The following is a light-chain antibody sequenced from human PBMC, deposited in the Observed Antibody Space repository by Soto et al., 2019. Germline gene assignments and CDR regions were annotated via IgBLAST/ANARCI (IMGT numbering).Light chain of an antibody. J-gene: IGKJ1*01. V-gene: IGKV3-15*01. CDR1: QSVSYN. CDR3: KQYNNWPWT. Sequence: EIVMTQSPATLSVSPGERATLSCRASQSVSYNLAWYQQKPGQAPRLLIYGTSTRATGIPARLSGSGSGTEFTLTISSLQSEDFSVYYCKQYNNWPWTFGQGTKVDIK. CDR2: GTS.